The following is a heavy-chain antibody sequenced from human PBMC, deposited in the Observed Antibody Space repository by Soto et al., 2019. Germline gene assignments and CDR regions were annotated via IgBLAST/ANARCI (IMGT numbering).Heavy chain of an antibody. D-gene: IGHD5-12*01. CDR2: ISAYDGKT. Sequence: GASVKVSCKTSGYTFNTYGINWVRQAPGQGFELMGWISAYDGKTTYAQKFQGRVTMTTDTSTTTAYLELRSLRSDDTAVYYCARHHGPTTSENWFDPWGQGTLVTVSS. V-gene: IGHV1-18*01. J-gene: IGHJ5*02. CDR1: GYTFNTYG. CDR3: ARHHGPTTSENWFDP.